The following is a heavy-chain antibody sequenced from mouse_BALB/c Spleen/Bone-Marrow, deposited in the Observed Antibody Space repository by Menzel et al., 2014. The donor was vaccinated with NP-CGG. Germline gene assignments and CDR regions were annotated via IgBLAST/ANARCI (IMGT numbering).Heavy chain of an antibody. CDR3: ATDSSGYLDY. J-gene: IGHJ2*01. D-gene: IGHD3-2*01. V-gene: IGHV14-3*02. Sequence: EVQGVESGAELVRSGAAVKLSCTASGFNIKDTYMHWVKQRPEQGLEWIGRIDPANGNTKYDPKFQGKATITADTSSNTAYLQLSSLTSEDTAVYYCATDSSGYLDYWGQGTTLTVSS. CDR2: IDPANGNT. CDR1: GFNIKDTY.